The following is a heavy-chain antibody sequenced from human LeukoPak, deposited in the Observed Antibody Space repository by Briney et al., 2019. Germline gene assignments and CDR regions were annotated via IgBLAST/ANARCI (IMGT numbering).Heavy chain of an antibody. V-gene: IGHV3-21*01. J-gene: IGHJ4*02. CDR1: GFTLSSSA. Sequence: GGSPRLSCAASGFTLSSSAMNWVRQAPGKGLEWVSSINNVGSHIYYAGSVKGRFTISRDNTKNSLYLQMNSLRAEDTAVYYCSRDPTYYLRYGYFDYWGQGALVTVSS. CDR3: SRDPTYYLRYGYFDY. D-gene: IGHD1-26*01. CDR2: INNVGSHI.